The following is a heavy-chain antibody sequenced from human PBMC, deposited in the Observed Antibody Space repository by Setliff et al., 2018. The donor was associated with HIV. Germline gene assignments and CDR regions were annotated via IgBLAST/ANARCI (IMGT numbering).Heavy chain of an antibody. CDR2: IYYSGNT. Sequence: SETLSLTCTVSGGSIKSSSYYWGWIRQPPGKGLEWIGSIYYSGNTYYNPSLKSRVTISTGTSRNQFSLRLSSVTAADTAIYYCARVPTSSWYVTTQRTKEYFHHWGQGTLVTVSS. V-gene: IGHV4-39*07. CDR3: ARVPTSSWYVTTQRTKEYFHH. CDR1: GGSIKSSSYY. D-gene: IGHD6-13*01. J-gene: IGHJ1*01.